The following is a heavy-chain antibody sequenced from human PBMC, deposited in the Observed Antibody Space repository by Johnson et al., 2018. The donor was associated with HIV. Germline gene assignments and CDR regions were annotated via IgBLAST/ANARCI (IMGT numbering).Heavy chain of an antibody. CDR1: GFTVSSNY. V-gene: IGHV3-66*01. CDR3: ARKQWLAKISSDAFDV. CDR2: LYSDGGT. J-gene: IGHJ3*01. D-gene: IGHD6-19*01. Sequence: MMLVESGGGLVQPGGSLRLSCAASGFTVSSNYMSWVRQAPGKGLEWVSVLYSDGGTYYADSVKGRFTISRDNSKSTLYLQMNSLRAEDTGVYYCARKQWLAKISSDAFDVWGQGTKVTVSS.